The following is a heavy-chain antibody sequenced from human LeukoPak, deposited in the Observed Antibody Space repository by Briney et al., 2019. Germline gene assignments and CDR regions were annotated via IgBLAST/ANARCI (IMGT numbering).Heavy chain of an antibody. V-gene: IGHV3-30*18. J-gene: IGHJ4*02. CDR2: ISYDGSNK. CDR3: ANPFMDY. CDR1: GFTFSSYG. Sequence: GRSLRLSCAASGFTFSSYGMHWVRQAPGKGLERVAVISYDGSNKYYADSVKGRFTISRDNSKNTLYLQMNSLRAEDTAVYCCANPFMDYWGQGTLVTVSS. D-gene: IGHD3-16*01.